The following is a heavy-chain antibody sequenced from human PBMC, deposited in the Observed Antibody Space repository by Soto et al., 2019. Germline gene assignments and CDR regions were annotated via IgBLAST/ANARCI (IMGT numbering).Heavy chain of an antibody. CDR3: ARGAKGTYQLLSEFDL. V-gene: IGHV4-31*03. Sequence: QVQLQESGPGLVKPSQTLSLTCTVSGGSISSGGYYWSWIRQHPGKGLEWIGYIYYSGSTYYNPSLKSRVSISVDTPKNQFSLKLSSVTAADTAVYYCARGAKGTYQLLSEFDLWGRGTLVTVSS. D-gene: IGHD2-2*01. CDR1: GGSISSGGYY. CDR2: IYYSGST. J-gene: IGHJ2*01.